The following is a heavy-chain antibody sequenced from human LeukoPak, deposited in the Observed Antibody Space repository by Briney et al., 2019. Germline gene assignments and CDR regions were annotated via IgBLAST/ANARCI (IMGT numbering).Heavy chain of an antibody. V-gene: IGHV1-2*02. CDR2: INPNSGGT. Sequence: ASVKVSCKASGYTFTGYYMHWVRQAPGQGLEWMGWINPNSGGTKYAQKFQGRVTMTTDTSISTAYMEVSRLRSDDTAVYYCPRALIYYYMDVWGKGTTVTIS. CDR1: GYTFTGYY. CDR3: PRALIYYYMDV. J-gene: IGHJ6*03.